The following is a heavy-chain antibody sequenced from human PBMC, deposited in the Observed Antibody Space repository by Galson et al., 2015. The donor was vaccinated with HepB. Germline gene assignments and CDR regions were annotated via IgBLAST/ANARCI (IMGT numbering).Heavy chain of an antibody. CDR3: ARTFKYTSDWSPQMSIQH. CDR2: IHYSGST. CDR1: GDSVSSGSYY. V-gene: IGHV4-61*01. J-gene: IGHJ1*01. Sequence: SETLSLTCTVSGDSVSSGSYYWSWVRQHPGKVLEWIGYIHYSGSTNYNPSLKSRVTISADTSKNQLSLRLTSVTAADTAVYYCARTFKYTSDWSPQMSIQHWGQGTLVTVSS. D-gene: IGHD6-19*01.